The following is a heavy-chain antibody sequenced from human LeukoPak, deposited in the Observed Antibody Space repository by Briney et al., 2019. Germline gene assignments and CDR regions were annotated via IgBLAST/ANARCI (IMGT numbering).Heavy chain of an antibody. CDR1: GFTFSIYG. Sequence: GGTLRLSCAASGFTFSIYGMSWVRQAPGRGLEWVSAMSGSGGSTYYADSVKGRFTISRDNSKNTLYLQMNSLRAEDTAVYYCARDRSGWYRNYYYYMDVWGKGTTVTVSS. CDR3: ARDRSGWYRNYYYYMDV. J-gene: IGHJ6*03. D-gene: IGHD6-19*01. CDR2: MSGSGGST. V-gene: IGHV3-23*01.